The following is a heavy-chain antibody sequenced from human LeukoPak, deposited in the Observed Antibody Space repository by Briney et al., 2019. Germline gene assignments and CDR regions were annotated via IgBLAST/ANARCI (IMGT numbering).Heavy chain of an antibody. Sequence: GGSLRLSCAASGLTFYDYAMHWVRQAPGKGLEWVSGITWNSGSIAYADSVKGRFTISRDNAKNSLYLQVNSLRSEDTALYYCAAGAGITRYWGQGALVTVSS. D-gene: IGHD3-10*01. CDR1: GLTFYDYA. CDR2: ITWNSGSI. CDR3: AAGAGITRY. J-gene: IGHJ4*02. V-gene: IGHV3-9*01.